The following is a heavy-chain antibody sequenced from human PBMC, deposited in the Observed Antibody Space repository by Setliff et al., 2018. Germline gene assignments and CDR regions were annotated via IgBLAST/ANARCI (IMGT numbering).Heavy chain of an antibody. V-gene: IGHV4-34*01. CDR1: GGSFSGYY. CDR3: ARGPRYDYVSSGYHYMKRFDY. J-gene: IGHJ4*02. D-gene: IGHD3-22*01. CDR2: INRRGGS. Sequence: TLSLTCTVSGGSFSGYYWNWIRQPPGKGLEWIGEINRRGGSKYNPSLKSRVTISVDTSKNQFSLKVSSVTAADTAVYYCARGPRYDYVSSGYHYMKRFDYWGQGTLVTVSS.